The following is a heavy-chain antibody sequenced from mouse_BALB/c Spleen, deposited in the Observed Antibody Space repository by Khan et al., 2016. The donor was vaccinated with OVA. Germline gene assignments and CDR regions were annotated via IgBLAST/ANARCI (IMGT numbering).Heavy chain of an antibody. J-gene: IGHJ3*01. CDR2: INPSTDYT. Sequence: QVQLKESGAELANPGASVKMSCKASGYSFTTYWMHWVKQRPGQGLEWIGYINPSTDYTEYNQKFKDKATLTTDESSSTAYMQLSSLTSEDSAVYYGTRRGLFGIFVYWGQGTLVTVSA. CDR3: TRRGLFGIFVY. CDR1: GYSFTTYW. D-gene: IGHD1-1*02. V-gene: IGHV1-7*01.